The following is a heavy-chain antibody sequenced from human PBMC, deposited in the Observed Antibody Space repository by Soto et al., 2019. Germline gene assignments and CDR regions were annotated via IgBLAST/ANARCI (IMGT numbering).Heavy chain of an antibody. D-gene: IGHD1-1*01. J-gene: IGHJ6*03. V-gene: IGHV3-7*01. CDR1: GFSIRDYW. CDR2: IKQDGSEK. Sequence: EEHLVESGGGLVQPGGSLRLSCAASGFSIRDYWMTWVRQAPGKGLDWVANIKQDGSEKFYVDSLKGRFTISRDNAKNSVYLLMNSLRADDTAVYYCARGKDGRRAGTYYFDMDVWGKGTTATLSS. CDR3: ARGKDGRRAGTYYFDMDV.